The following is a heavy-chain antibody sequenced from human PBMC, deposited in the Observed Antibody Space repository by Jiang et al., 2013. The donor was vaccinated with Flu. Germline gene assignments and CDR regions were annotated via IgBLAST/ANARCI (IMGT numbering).Heavy chain of an antibody. CDR1: GGSFSGYY. CDR2: INHSGST. CDR3: ARGGSGWYVGT. J-gene: IGHJ5*02. Sequence: LLKPSETLSLTCAVYGGSFSGYYWNWLRQPPGKGLEWIGEINHSGSTNYNPSLKSRVTISVDTSKNQVSLKLTSVTAADTAVYYCARGGSGWYVGTWGQGTLVTVSS. V-gene: IGHV4-34*01. D-gene: IGHD6-19*01.